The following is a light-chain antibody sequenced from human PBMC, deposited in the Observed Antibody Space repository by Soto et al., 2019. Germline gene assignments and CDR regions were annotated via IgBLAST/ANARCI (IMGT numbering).Light chain of an antibody. CDR2: DTS. J-gene: IGKJ1*01. Sequence: ETVMTQSPGTLSVSLGERATLSCRASQSVSIHLAWYQQKPGQAPRLLIYDTSTRATGIPARFSGSGSGTEFTLTISSLQSEDFAVYYCQQYNDWPPWTFGQGTKVDIK. CDR1: QSVSIH. V-gene: IGKV3-15*01. CDR3: QQYNDWPPWT.